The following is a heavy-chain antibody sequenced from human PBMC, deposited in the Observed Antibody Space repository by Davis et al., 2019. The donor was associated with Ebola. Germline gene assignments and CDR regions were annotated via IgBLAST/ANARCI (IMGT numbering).Heavy chain of an antibody. CDR2: INSDGSTT. J-gene: IGHJ6*03. CDR1: GFTFRNYW. CDR3: ARAGSGSMRGGVYYYYYMDV. Sequence: GESLKISCAASGFTFRNYWMHWVRQAPGKGLVWVSRINSDGSTTNYADSVKGRFTISRDNSKNTLYLQMNSLRAEDTAVYYCARAGSGSMRGGVYYYYYMDVWGKGTTVTVSS. V-gene: IGHV3-74*01. D-gene: IGHD1-26*01.